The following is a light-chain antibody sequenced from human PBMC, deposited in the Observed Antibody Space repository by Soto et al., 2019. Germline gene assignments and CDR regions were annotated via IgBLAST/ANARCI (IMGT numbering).Light chain of an antibody. J-gene: IGKJ2*01. CDR3: QQYNTCSSRT. Sequence: DIQMTQSPSTLSASVGDRITITCRASQSINIWLAWYQQKPGKAPNVLIYDASTLESGVPSRFSGSGSGTAFTLPITSLQPHDFAADYYQQYNTCSSRTFGQGTIVEIK. CDR2: DAS. CDR1: QSINIW. V-gene: IGKV1-5*01.